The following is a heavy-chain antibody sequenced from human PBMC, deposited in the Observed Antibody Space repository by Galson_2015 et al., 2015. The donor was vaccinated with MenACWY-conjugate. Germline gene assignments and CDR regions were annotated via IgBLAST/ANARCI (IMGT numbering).Heavy chain of an antibody. V-gene: IGHV3-11*05. Sequence: SLRLSCAASGFTFSDYYMSWIRQAPGKGLEWVSYISSSSSYTNYADSVKGRFTISRDNAKNSLYLQMNSLRAEDTAVYYCARGGIAAATPGPWGQGTLVTVSS. CDR3: ARGGIAAATPGP. D-gene: IGHD6-25*01. CDR1: GFTFSDYY. J-gene: IGHJ5*02. CDR2: ISSSSSYT.